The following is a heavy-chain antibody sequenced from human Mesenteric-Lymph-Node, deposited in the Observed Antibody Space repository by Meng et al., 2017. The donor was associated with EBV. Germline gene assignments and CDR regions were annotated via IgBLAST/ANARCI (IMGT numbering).Heavy chain of an antibody. CDR1: GGSVSSGSYY. V-gene: IGHV4-61*01. J-gene: IGHJ4*02. D-gene: IGHD2-15*01. CDR3: ARYGCSGGSCYPYFDY. Sequence: VQLPDAGPGLVKPSETLSLTCTVSGGSVSSGSYYWSWIRQPPGKGLEWIGEINPSGSTNYNSSLKSRVTMSVDTSKNQFSLKLSSVTAADTAVYYCARYGCSGGSCYPYFDYWGQGTLVTVSS. CDR2: INPSGST.